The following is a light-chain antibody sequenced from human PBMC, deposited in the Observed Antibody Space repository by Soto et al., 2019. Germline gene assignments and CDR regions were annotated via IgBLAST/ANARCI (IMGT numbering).Light chain of an antibody. CDR3: GSWDSSLSAYV. V-gene: IGLV1-51*01. Sequence: QSALAQPPSVSAAPGQKVTISCSGSSSNIGGNSVSWYQQLPGTASKLLIYDDNKRPSGIPDRFSGSKSGTSAALGITGFQTGDEAAYYCGSWDSSLSAYVFGTGTKVTVL. CDR1: SSNIGGNS. CDR2: DDN. J-gene: IGLJ1*01.